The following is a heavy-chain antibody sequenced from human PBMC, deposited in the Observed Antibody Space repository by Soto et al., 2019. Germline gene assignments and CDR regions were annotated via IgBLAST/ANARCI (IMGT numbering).Heavy chain of an antibody. D-gene: IGHD5-18*01. J-gene: IGHJ4*02. Sequence: PGESLKISCKGSGYSFAGYWITWVRQKPGKGLEWMGRIDPSDSQTYYSPSFRGHVTISVTKSITTVFLQWSSLRASDTAMYYCARQIYDSDTGPNFQYHFVSWGKGTQVTVSS. V-gene: IGHV5-10-1*01. CDR3: ARQIYDSDTGPNFQYHFVS. CDR1: GYSFAGYW. CDR2: IDPSDSQT.